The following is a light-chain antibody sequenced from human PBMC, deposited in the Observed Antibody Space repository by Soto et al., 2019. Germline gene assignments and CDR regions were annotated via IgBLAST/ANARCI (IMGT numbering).Light chain of an antibody. CDR2: AAS. CDR1: QSISSY. V-gene: IGKV1-39*01. Sequence: DIQMTQSPSSLSASVGDRVTITCRASQSISSYLNWYQQKPGKAPKLLIYAASSLQSGVPSRFSGSGSGTDFTCTISSLQPNDFATYYCQQSYSTPQTFGQGTKLEIK. CDR3: QQSYSTPQT. J-gene: IGKJ2*01.